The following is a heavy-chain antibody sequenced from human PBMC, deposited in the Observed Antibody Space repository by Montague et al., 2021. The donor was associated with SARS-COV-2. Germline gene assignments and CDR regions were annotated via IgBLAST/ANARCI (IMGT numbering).Heavy chain of an antibody. J-gene: IGHJ4*02. CDR3: ARDRGTQYGDFPYDY. CDR1: GFPFSSYW. D-gene: IGHD4-17*01. V-gene: IGHV3-74*01. CDR2: INSDGSST. Sequence: RRLSSSASGFPFSSYWMHWVRQAPGKGLVWVSRINSDGSSTSYADSVKGRFTISGDNAKNTLYLQMNSLRAEDTAVYYCARDRGTQYGDFPYDYWGQGTLVTVSS.